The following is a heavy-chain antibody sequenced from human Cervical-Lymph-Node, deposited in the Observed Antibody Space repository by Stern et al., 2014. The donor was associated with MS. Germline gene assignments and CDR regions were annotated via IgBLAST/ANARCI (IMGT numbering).Heavy chain of an antibody. V-gene: IGHV4-59*01. CDR3: ARGSYTSYGETYGMDV. J-gene: IGHJ6*02. CDR2: IYYSGST. D-gene: IGHD4-17*01. CDR1: GGSISSYY. Sequence: QLQLQESGPGLVKPSETLSLTCTVSGGSISSYYWSWIRQPPGKGLEWIGHIYYSGSTNYNPSLKSRVTISVDTSKNQFSLKLSSVTAADTAVYYCARGSYTSYGETYGMDVWGQGTTVTVSS.